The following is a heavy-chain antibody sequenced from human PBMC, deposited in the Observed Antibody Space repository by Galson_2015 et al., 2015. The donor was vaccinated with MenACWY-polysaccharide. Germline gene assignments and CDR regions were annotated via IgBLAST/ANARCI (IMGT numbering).Heavy chain of an antibody. V-gene: IGHV1-3*01. J-gene: IGHJ4*02. Sequence: QSGAEVKKPGASVTVSCKTSGYNFPKYPMHWVRQAPGQGLEWMGCINAGSDDTEYSQNFQGRVTITRDTSANTAYMELSSLTSEDTAVYFCARGTGADHWGQGTLVTVSS. CDR1: GYNFPKYP. CDR2: INAGSDDT. CDR3: ARGTGADH. D-gene: IGHD3/OR15-3a*01.